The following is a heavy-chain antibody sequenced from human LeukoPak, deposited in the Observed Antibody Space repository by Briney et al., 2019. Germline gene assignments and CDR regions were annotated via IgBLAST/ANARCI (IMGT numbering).Heavy chain of an antibody. CDR2: TNSDGSST. CDR3: ARRAFSGSYSGYFDY. CDR1: GFTFSSYW. Sequence: PGGSLRLSCAASGFTFSSYWMHWVRQAPGKGLVWVSRTNSDGSSTSYADSVKGRFTISRDNAKNTLYLQMNSLRAEDTAVYYCARRAFSGSYSGYFDYWGQGTLVTVSS. J-gene: IGHJ4*02. D-gene: IGHD1-26*01. V-gene: IGHV3-74*01.